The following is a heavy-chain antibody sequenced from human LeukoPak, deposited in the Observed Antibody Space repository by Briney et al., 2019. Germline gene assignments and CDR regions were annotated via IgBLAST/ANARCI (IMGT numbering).Heavy chain of an antibody. D-gene: IGHD3-3*01. J-gene: IGHJ4*02. CDR1: GFTFGTFA. V-gene: IGHV3-23*01. CDR3: AKGHYDFRDY. Sequence: PGGSLRLSCAASGFTFGTFAFSWVRQAPGKGLKWVSSITGDDSTYYADSVKGRFTISRDTSSNTPYLQMNSLRAEDTALYYCAKGHYDFRDYWGQGTLVTVSS. CDR2: ITGDDST.